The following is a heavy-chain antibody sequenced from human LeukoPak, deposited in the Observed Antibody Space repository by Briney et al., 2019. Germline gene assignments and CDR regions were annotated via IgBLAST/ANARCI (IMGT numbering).Heavy chain of an antibody. CDR3: ARPGYHYDILTGYYPDAFDI. D-gene: IGHD3-9*01. CDR2: IYYSGST. Sequence: SETLSLTCSVSGDSIRSYYLSWIRQPPGKGLEWIGYIYYSGSTNYNPSLKSRVTMSVDTSKNQFSLKLSSVTAADTAVYCCARPGYHYDILTGYYPDAFDIWGQGTMVTVSS. J-gene: IGHJ3*02. V-gene: IGHV4-59*12. CDR1: GDSIRSYY.